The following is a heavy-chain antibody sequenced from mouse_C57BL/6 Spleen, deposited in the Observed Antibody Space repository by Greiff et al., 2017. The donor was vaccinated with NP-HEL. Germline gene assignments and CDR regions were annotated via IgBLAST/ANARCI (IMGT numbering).Heavy chain of an antibody. Sequence: QVQLQQSGAELVRPGTSVKVSCKASGYAFTNYLIEWVKQRPGQGLEWIGVINPGSGGTNYNEKFKGKATLTADKSSSTAYMQLSSLTSEDSAVYFCARPYGHAMDYWGQGTSVTVSS. V-gene: IGHV1-54*01. CDR1: GYAFTNYL. J-gene: IGHJ4*01. D-gene: IGHD1-1*01. CDR3: ARPYGHAMDY. CDR2: INPGSGGT.